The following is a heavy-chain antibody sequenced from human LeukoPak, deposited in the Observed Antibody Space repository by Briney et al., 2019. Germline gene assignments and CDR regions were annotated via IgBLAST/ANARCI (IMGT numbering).Heavy chain of an antibody. D-gene: IGHD3-22*01. CDR2: ISAYSRNT. CDR3: ARDNSDDYYDSSGYDY. J-gene: IGHJ4*02. V-gene: IGHV1-18*01. CDR1: GYTFTSYG. Sequence: GASVKVSCKTSGYTFTSYGISWVRQAPGQGLEWVGWISAYSRNTNYAQKIQGRVTMTTDTSTSTAYMELRSLRSDDTAVYYCARDNSDDYYDSSGYDYWGQGTLVTVSS.